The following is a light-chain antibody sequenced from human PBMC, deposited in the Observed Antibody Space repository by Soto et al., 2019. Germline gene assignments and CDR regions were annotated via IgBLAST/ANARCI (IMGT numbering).Light chain of an antibody. CDR3: QHYNYWPYT. CDR1: QSVSSS. V-gene: IGKV3D-15*01. J-gene: IGKJ2*01. Sequence: EVVMTQSPATLSLSPVERATLSGMASQSVSSSYLAWYQQKPGQAPRLLMYGASTRATGIPDRFSGSGSGTDFTLTISSLQSEDFAVYYCQHYNYWPYTFGQGTKVDIK. CDR2: GAS.